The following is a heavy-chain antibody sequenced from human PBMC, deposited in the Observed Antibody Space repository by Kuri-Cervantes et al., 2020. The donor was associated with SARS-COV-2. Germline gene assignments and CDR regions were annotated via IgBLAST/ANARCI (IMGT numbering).Heavy chain of an antibody. CDR3: ARARIAAAGTDAFDI. D-gene: IGHD6-13*01. Sequence: SVKVSCKASGGTFSSYTISWVRQAPGQGLEWMGRIIPILGIANYAQKFQGRVTITADKSTSTAYMELSSLRSEDTAVYYCARARIAAAGTDAFDIWGQGTMVTVSS. CDR1: GGTFSSYT. V-gene: IGHV1-69*02. CDR2: IIPILGIA. J-gene: IGHJ3*02.